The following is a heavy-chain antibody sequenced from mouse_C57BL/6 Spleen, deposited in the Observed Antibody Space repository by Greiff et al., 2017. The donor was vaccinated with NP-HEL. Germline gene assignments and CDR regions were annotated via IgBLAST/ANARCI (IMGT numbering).Heavy chain of an antibody. CDR2: IYPGDGDT. CDR3: ARGYDYDVRHFDY. J-gene: IGHJ2*01. Sequence: QVQLQQSGPELVKPGASVKISCKASGYAFSSSWMNWVKQRPGKGLEWIGRIYPGDGDTNYNGKFKGKATLTADKSSSTAYMQLSSLTSEDSAVYFCARGYDYDVRHFDYWGQGTTLTVSS. CDR1: GYAFSSSW. V-gene: IGHV1-82*01. D-gene: IGHD2-4*01.